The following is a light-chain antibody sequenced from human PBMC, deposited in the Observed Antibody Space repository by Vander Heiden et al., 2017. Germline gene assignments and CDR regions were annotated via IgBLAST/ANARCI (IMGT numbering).Light chain of an antibody. CDR3: QQYYSTPQT. V-gene: IGKV4-1*01. CDR1: QSVLYSSNNKNY. J-gene: IGKJ1*01. Sequence: DIVMTQSPDSLAVSLGERATINCKSSQSVLYSSNNKNYLAWYQQKPGQGPKLLIYWASTRESGVPDRFSGSGSGTDFTLTISSLQAEDAGLYYCQQYYSTPQTFGQGTKVEIK. CDR2: WAS.